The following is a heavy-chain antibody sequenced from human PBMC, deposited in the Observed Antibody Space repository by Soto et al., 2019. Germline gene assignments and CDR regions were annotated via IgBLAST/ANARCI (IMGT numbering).Heavy chain of an antibody. CDR1: GFTFSSHE. CDR3: ARGGVY. Sequence: GGSLRLSCEATGFTFSSHEMNWIRQTPGKRLECIAKISGSGSTINYADSVKGRFTISRDNVQRTLHLQMDSLRVEDTGVYYCARGGVYWGRGTLVTVSS. V-gene: IGHV3-48*03. J-gene: IGHJ1*01. D-gene: IGHD2-8*01. CDR2: ISGSGSTI.